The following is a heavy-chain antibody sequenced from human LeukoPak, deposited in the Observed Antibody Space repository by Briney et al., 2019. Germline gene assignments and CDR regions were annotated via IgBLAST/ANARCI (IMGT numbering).Heavy chain of an antibody. Sequence: SETLSLTCTVSGGSISSSSYYWGWIRQPPRKGLEWIGSIYYSGSTYYNPSLKSRVTISVDTSKNPFSLKLSSVTAADTALYYGSIWRTTFMSGTAIGGYWGQGTLVTVSS. CDR3: SIWRTTFMSGTAIGGY. CDR2: IYYSGST. J-gene: IGHJ4*02. CDR1: GGSISSSSYY. V-gene: IGHV4-39*01. D-gene: IGHD4-11*01.